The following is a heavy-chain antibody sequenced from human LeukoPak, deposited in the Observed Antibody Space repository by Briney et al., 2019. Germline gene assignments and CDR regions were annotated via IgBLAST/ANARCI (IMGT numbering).Heavy chain of an antibody. CDR1: GFTFSSNW. Sequence: GGSLRLSCAASGFTFSSNWMSWVRQAPGKGLEWVANINQYESEKYYVDSVKGRFTISRDNAKNSLYLQMNSLRVEDTAMYYCAMGDYFDYWGQGTLVTASS. CDR2: INQYESEK. J-gene: IGHJ4*02. V-gene: IGHV3-7*01. CDR3: AMGDYFDY.